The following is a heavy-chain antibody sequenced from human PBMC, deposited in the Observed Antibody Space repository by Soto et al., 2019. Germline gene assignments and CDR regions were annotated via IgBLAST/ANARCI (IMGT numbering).Heavy chain of an antibody. D-gene: IGHD1-26*01. Sequence: EVQLVESGGGLVQPGGSLRLSCAASGFTFSDHYMDWVRQAPGKGLEWVGRSRNKANSYSTEYAASVKGRFTISRDESKNTLYLQTNSLKPAHTAVYYCARFSGSYTRGLDYWGQGTLVTVSS. V-gene: IGHV3-72*01. CDR3: ARFSGSYTRGLDY. CDR2: SRNKANSYST. J-gene: IGHJ4*02. CDR1: GFTFSDHY.